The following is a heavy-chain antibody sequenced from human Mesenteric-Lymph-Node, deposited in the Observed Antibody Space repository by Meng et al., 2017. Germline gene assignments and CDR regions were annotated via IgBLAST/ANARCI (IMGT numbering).Heavy chain of an antibody. V-gene: IGHV3-33*01. CDR3: ARGSFRWSYFDY. J-gene: IGHJ4*02. Sequence: VRLVESGGGVVQPGRSLRLSGAGFGFTFSSNGMQWVRQAPGKGLEWVAVIWYDGSNKYYADSVKGRFTISRDNSKNTLYLQMNSLRAEDTAVYYCARGSFRWSYFDYWGQGTLVTVSS. D-gene: IGHD2-15*01. CDR1: GFTFSSNG. CDR2: IWYDGSNK.